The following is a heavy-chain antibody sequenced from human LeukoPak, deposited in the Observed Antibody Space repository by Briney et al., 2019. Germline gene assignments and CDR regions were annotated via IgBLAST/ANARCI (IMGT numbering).Heavy chain of an antibody. J-gene: IGHJ3*02. CDR2: ISYAGSNE. D-gene: IGHD5-24*01. CDR1: GFTFRNYA. V-gene: IGHV3-30*04. Sequence: PGGSLRLSCAPSGFTFRNYAMHWVRQAPGEGLEWVAVISYAGSNEHYADSVKGRFTISRDNSKNTLFLQMNSLRAEDTAVYYCARGDFRWEMATTIAFDIWGQGTMVTVSS. CDR3: ARGDFRWEMATTIAFDI.